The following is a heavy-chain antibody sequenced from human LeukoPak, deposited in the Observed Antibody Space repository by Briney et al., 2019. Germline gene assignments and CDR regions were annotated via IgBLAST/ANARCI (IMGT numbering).Heavy chain of an antibody. V-gene: IGHV3-15*01. J-gene: IGHJ6*03. CDR2: IKSKTDGGTT. CDR1: GFTFSNAW. CDR3: TTRSFTIFGVTYYYYMDV. D-gene: IGHD3-3*01. Sequence: PGGSLRLSCAASGFTFSNAWMSWVRQAPGKGLEWVGRIKSKTDGGTTDYAAPVKGRFTISRDDSKNTLYLQMNSLKTDDTAVYYCTTRSFTIFGVTYYYYMDVWGKGTTVTVSS.